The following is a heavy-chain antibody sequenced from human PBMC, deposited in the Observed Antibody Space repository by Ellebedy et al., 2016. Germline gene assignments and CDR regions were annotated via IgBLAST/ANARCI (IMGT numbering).Heavy chain of an antibody. CDR2: VYHSGST. Sequence: SETLSLTCSVSGGSISTNFWTWIRQPPGKGLEWIGYVYHSGSTKYNPSLQSRVTISVDTSKNQFSLNLRSVTAADTAVYFCARVLRESVAGTQDYWGQGTLVIVSS. J-gene: IGHJ4*02. CDR3: ARVLRESVAGTQDY. CDR1: GGSISTNF. V-gene: IGHV4-59*12. D-gene: IGHD6-19*01.